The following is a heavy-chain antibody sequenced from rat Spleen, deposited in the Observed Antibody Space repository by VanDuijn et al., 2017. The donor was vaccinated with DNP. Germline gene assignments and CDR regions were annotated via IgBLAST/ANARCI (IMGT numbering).Heavy chain of an antibody. D-gene: IGHD1-12*01. V-gene: IGHV5-7*01. CDR1: GFIFSDFY. CDR3: ARHRTIMPYYYAMDA. J-gene: IGHJ2*01. CDR2: ISYDGSST. Sequence: EVQLVESDGGLVQPGRSLKLSCAASGFIFSDFYMAWVRQAPTKGLEWVATISYDGSSTYYRDSVKGRFTISRDNAKSTLYLQMDSLRSEDTATYYCARHRTIMPYYYAMDAWGQGVMVTVSS.